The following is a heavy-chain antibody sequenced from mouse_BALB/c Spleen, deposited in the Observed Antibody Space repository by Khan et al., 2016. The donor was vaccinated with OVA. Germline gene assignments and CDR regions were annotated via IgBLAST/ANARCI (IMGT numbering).Heavy chain of an antibody. Sequence: QIQLVQSGPELKKPGETVKISCKASGHTFTNYGMNWAKQAPGKGLKWMGWINTYNGELTYTDDFKGRFAFSLETTASTANLQINNLKNEELDTNFCAHGASYWYFDVWGAGTTVTVSS. V-gene: IGHV9-1*02. CDR3: AHGASYWYFDV. CDR2: INTYNGEL. CDR1: GHTFTNYG. J-gene: IGHJ1*01.